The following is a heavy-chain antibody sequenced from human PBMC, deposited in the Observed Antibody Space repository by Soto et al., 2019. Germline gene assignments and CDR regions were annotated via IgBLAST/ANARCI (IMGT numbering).Heavy chain of an antibody. CDR2: IYYSGST. V-gene: IGHV4-61*01. CDR3: ARSIGYCSRTSCYTGGWFDN. D-gene: IGHD2-2*02. J-gene: IGHJ5*02. CDR1: GGSVSSGSYY. Sequence: PSETLSLTCTVSGGSVSSGSYYWSWIRQPPGKGLEWIGYIYYSGSTNYNPSLKSRVTISVDTSKNQFSLKLSSVTAADTAVYYCARSIGYCSRTSCYTGGWFDNGGQGTLVSVS.